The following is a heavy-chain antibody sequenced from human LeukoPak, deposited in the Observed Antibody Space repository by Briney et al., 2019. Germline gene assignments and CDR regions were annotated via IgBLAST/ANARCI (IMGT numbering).Heavy chain of an antibody. J-gene: IGHJ6*03. CDR3: ARVRLPTFYYYYMDV. CDR1: GGTFSSHA. Sequence: GASVKVSCKASGGTFSSHAISWVRQAPGQGLEWMGGIIPIFGTADYAQKFQGRVTITADESTSTAYMELSSLRSEDTAVYYCARVRLPTFYYYYMDVWGKGTTVTISS. V-gene: IGHV1-69*01. D-gene: IGHD2-15*01. CDR2: IIPIFGTA.